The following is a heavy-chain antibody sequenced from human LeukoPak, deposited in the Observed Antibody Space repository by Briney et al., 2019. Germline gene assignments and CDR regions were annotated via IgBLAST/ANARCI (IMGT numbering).Heavy chain of an antibody. D-gene: IGHD3-3*01. CDR3: AKDHITEWSIYYYYYMDV. Sequence: TGGSLRLFCAASGFTFSSYGMHWVRQAPGKGLEWVAFIWYDGSNKYYADSVKGRFTISRDNSKNTLYLQMNSLRAEDTAVYYCAKDHITEWSIYYYYYMDVWGKGTTVTVSS. J-gene: IGHJ6*03. V-gene: IGHV3-30*02. CDR2: IWYDGSNK. CDR1: GFTFSSYG.